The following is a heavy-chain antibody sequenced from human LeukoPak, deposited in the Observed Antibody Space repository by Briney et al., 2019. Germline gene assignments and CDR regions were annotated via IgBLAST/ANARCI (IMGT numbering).Heavy chain of an antibody. D-gene: IGHD2-2*01. V-gene: IGHV1-69*04. CDR1: GGTFSSYA. J-gene: IGHJ5*02. Sequence: GASVKVSCKASGGTFSSYAISWVRQAPGQGLEWMGRIIPILGIANYAQKFQGRVTITADKSTSTAYMELSSLKTEDTAVYYCTTDRHFIVVVPAALDPEGANRFDPWGQGTLVTVSS. CDR2: IIPILGIA. CDR3: TTDRHFIVVVPAALDPEGANRFDP.